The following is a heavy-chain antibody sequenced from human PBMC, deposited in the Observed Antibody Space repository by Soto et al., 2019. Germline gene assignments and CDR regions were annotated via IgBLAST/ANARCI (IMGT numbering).Heavy chain of an antibody. CDR1: GGSVTSYY. V-gene: IGHV4-59*02. CDR3: ARALYGSGVLDV. J-gene: IGHJ6*02. Sequence: QVQLQESGPGLVKPSETLSLTCTVSGGSVTSYYWSCIRQPPGKTLEWIGTIYYSGSTNYNPSLKSRVTISVDTSKNQYYLKLGSVTAADTAVYFCARALYGSGVLDVWGQGTTVTVSS. D-gene: IGHD3-10*01. CDR2: IYYSGST.